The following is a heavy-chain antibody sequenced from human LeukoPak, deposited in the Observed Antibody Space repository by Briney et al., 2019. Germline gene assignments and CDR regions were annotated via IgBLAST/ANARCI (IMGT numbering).Heavy chain of an antibody. CDR1: GYIYTSYW. D-gene: IGHD6-13*01. Sequence: GESLKISCNSSGYIYTSYWIGWVRQMPGKGLEWMGIIYPGDSDTRYSPSFQGQVTISADKSISTAYLQWSSLKASDTAMYYCARHESIAAAVADYWGQGTLVTVSS. V-gene: IGHV5-51*01. J-gene: IGHJ4*02. CDR2: IYPGDSDT. CDR3: ARHESIAAAVADY.